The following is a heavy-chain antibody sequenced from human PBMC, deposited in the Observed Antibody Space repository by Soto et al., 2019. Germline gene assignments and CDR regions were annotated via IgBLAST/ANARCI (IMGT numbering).Heavy chain of an antibody. CDR1: GFSFSNYA. CDR3: AKDLTRAVAPESTYYGMHV. D-gene: IGHD6-19*01. Sequence: HPGGSLRLSCAASGFSFSNYAMSWVRQAPGKGLEWVSGISGSGFSTYYADSVKGRLTISRDNSKNTLYLQMIRLRAEDTAVYFCAKDLTRAVAPESTYYGMHVWGQGTTVTVSS. V-gene: IGHV3-23*01. CDR2: ISGSGFST. J-gene: IGHJ6*02.